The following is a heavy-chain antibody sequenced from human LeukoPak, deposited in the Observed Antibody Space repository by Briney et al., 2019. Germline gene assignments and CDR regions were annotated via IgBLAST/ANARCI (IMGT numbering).Heavy chain of an antibody. CDR3: ARDFGYDFWSGPLLVFDY. Sequence: GGSLRLSCAASGFTFSSYSMNWVRQAPGKGLEWVSSISSSSSYIYYADSVKGRFTISRDNAKNSLYLQMNSLRAEDTAVYYCARDFGYDFWSGPLLVFDYWGQGTLVTVSS. CDR2: ISSSSSYI. J-gene: IGHJ4*02. CDR1: GFTFSSYS. D-gene: IGHD3-3*01. V-gene: IGHV3-21*01.